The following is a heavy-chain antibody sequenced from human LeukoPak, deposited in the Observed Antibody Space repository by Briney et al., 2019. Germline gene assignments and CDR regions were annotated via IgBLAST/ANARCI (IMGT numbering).Heavy chain of an antibody. V-gene: IGHV4-59*08. D-gene: IGHD3-10*01. CDR1: GGSISSYY. Sequence: SETLSLTCTVSGGSISSYYWTWIRQPPGKGLEWIGYIYYSGSTNYNPSLKSRVTISVDTSKNQFSLKLSSVTAADTALYYCAKHYMGSSYNHGLDCWGQGTLVTVSS. CDR3: AKHYMGSSYNHGLDC. CDR2: IYYSGST. J-gene: IGHJ4*02.